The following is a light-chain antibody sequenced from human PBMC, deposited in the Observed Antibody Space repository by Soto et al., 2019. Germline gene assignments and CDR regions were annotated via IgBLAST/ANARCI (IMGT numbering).Light chain of an antibody. V-gene: IGLV2-11*01. CDR3: CSYAGTYTFYV. J-gene: IGLJ1*01. Sequence: QSALTQPRSGSGSPGQSVTISCTGTSSDVGGYDYVSWYQQHPGKAPKLMIYDVTKRPSGVPDRSSGSRSGNTASLTISGLQAEDDADYYCCSYAGTYTFYVFGTGTKVTVL. CDR2: DVT. CDR1: SSDVGGYDY.